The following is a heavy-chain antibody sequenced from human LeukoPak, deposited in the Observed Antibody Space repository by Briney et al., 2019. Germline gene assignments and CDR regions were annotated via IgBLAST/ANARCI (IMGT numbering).Heavy chain of an antibody. CDR1: GGSFSGYY. CDR2: INHSGST. Sequence: PSETLSLTCAVYGGSFSGYYWSWLRQPPGKGLEWIGEINHSGSTNYNPSLKSRATISVDTSKNQFSLKLSSVTAADTAVYYCARGRGRITMIVVVIPYFDYWGQGTLVTVSS. CDR3: ARGRGRITMIVVVIPYFDY. J-gene: IGHJ4*02. D-gene: IGHD3-22*01. V-gene: IGHV4-34*01.